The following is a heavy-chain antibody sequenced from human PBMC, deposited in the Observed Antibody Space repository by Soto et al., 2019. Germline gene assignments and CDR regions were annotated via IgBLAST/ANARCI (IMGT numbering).Heavy chain of an antibody. D-gene: IGHD2-2*01. CDR1: GGSIRSYY. Sequence: KSSETLSLTCTVSGGSIRSYYWSWIRQPPGKGLEWIGYIYYSGSTNYNPSLKSRVTISVDTSKNQFSLKLSSVTAADTAVYYCARRNIVVVPVARSYYYSYYMDVWCKGTAVTVSS. J-gene: IGHJ6*03. V-gene: IGHV4-59*08. CDR2: IYYSGST. CDR3: ARRNIVVVPVARSYYYSYYMDV.